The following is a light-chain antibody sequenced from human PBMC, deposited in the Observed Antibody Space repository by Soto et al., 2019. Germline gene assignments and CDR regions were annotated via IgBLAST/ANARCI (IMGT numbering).Light chain of an antibody. J-gene: IGKJ4*01. V-gene: IGKV1-39*02. CDR2: GTS. Sequence: DIQMTQSPSFLSASVGDRVTISCRASQAINTYLNWYQQKPGKAPKLLIYGTSDLQNGVPARFSGSGSGTEFTLTLSSLQSEDFAIYYCQQYNNWPPATFGGGTKVEIK. CDR3: QQYNNWPPAT. CDR1: QAINTY.